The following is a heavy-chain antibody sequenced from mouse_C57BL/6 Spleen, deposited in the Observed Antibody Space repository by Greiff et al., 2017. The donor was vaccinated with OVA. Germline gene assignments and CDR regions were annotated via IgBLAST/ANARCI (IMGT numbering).Heavy chain of an antibody. V-gene: IGHV5-16*01. D-gene: IGHD4-1*01. CDR2: INYDGSST. CDR1: GFTFSDYY. CDR3: ARGDWDFDY. Sequence: EVMLQESEGGLVQPGSSMKLSCTASGFTFSDYYMAWVRQVPEKGLEWVAYINYDGSSTYYLDSLKSRFIISRDNAKNILYLQMSSLKSEDTATYYCARGDWDFDYWGQGTTLTVSS. J-gene: IGHJ2*01.